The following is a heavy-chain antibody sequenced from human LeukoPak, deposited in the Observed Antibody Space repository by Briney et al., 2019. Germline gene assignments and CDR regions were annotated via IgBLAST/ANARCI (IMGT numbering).Heavy chain of an antibody. CDR3: ARGYSSGWYGVGYYYYYMDV. V-gene: IGHV1-2*02. Sequence: SSVNVSLKSSVYTFPGYYMHSVRQPPAQGRAWVGWINPNSCGTNYAHKFQGRLTINLDTSISTPSMELSRLRSDDTGVYYCARGYSSGWYGVGYYYYYMDVWGKGTTVTVSS. CDR1: VYTFPGYY. CDR2: INPNSCGT. J-gene: IGHJ6*03. D-gene: IGHD6-19*01.